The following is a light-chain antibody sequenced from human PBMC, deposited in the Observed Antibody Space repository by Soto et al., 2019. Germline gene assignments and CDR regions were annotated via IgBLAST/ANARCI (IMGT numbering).Light chain of an antibody. Sequence: DIQMTQSPSTLSASIGDRVTITCRASQNINVWLAWYQQKPGKAPKFLIYQASSLQSGAPSRFSGNGSGTEFTLTISSLQPDDFATYYCQQHEAYPRTFGQGTKVEIK. J-gene: IGKJ1*01. CDR1: QNINVW. CDR3: QQHEAYPRT. V-gene: IGKV1-5*03. CDR2: QAS.